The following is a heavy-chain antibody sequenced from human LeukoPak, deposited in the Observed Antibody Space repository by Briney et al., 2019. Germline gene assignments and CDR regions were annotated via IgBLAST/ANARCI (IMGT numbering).Heavy chain of an antibody. V-gene: IGHV3-23*01. D-gene: IGHD2-2*03. CDR2: LRGGGET. CDR3: AKANWISSADAVV. CDR1: GFSFRSYA. Sequence: GGSLRLSCAASGFSFRSYAMSWVRQAPARGLEWVSSLRGGGETFYGDSVKGRFTLSRDESRNTVYLQMNNLRVEDTAVYFCAKANWISSADAVVWGQGTLVTVSS. J-gene: IGHJ4*02.